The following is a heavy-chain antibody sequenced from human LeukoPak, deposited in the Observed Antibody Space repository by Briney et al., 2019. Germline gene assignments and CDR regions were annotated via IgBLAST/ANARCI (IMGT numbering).Heavy chain of an antibody. J-gene: IGHJ4*02. CDR3: VRGRVKGKY. V-gene: IGHV4-34*01. D-gene: IGHD2/OR15-2a*01. CDR2: INHSGDT. CDR1: YGSFSGYY. Sequence: SETLSLTCAVYYGSFSGYYWTWIRQPPGKGLEWIGGINHSGDTNYNPSLKSRVTISVDTSKNQFSLKLSSVTAADTAVYYCVRGRVKGKYWGQGTLVTVSS.